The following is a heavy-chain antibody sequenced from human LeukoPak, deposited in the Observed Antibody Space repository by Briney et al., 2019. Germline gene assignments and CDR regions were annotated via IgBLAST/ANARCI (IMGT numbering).Heavy chain of an antibody. D-gene: IGHD5-18*01. J-gene: IGHJ4*02. CDR1: GFTFRNYW. Sequence: GGSLRLSCAASGFTFRNYWMGWVRQAPGKRLEWVANTKPDGSAEYYADSVRGRFTTSRDNANNLLYLQMNSLRAEDTAVYYCAKDVGYRYGYSDYWSQGTLVTVSS. CDR2: TKPDGSAE. CDR3: AKDVGYRYGYSDY. V-gene: IGHV3-7*03.